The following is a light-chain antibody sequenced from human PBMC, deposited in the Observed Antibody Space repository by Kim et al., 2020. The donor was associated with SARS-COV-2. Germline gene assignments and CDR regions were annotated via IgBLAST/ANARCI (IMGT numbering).Light chain of an antibody. V-gene: IGLV1-51*01. CDR3: ATWDSSLSDVL. CDR1: SSNIGNNY. Sequence: QSVLMQPPSVSAAPGQKVTISCSGSSSNIGNNYVSWYQQLPGTAPKLLIYDNNKRPSGIPDRFSGSKSGTSATLGITGLQTGDEADYYCATWDSSLSDVLFGGGTQLTVL. CDR2: DNN. J-gene: IGLJ2*01.